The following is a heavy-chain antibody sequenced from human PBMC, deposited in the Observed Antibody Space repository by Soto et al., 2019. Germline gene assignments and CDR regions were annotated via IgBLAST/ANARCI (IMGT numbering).Heavy chain of an antibody. CDR3: ARGGSGWPFDY. D-gene: IGHD6-19*01. V-gene: IGHV1-8*01. CDR2: MNPNSGNT. Sequence: GASVKVSCKASGYTFTSYDINWVRQATGQGLEWMGWMNPNSGNTGYAQNFQGRVTITRDISATTAYMELSSLTSEDTAVYYCARGGSGWPFDYWAQGTPVTVSS. J-gene: IGHJ4*01. CDR1: GYTFTSYD.